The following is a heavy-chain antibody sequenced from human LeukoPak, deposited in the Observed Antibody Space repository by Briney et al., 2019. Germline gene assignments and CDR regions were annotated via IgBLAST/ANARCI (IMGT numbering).Heavy chain of an antibody. CDR2: IIPILGIA. D-gene: IGHD6-19*01. CDR3: ARDSSGWTNAFDI. Sequence: ASVKVSCRASGGTFSSYAISWVRQAPGQGLEWMGRIIPILGIANYAQKFQGSVTITADKSTSTAYMELSSLRSGDTAVYYCARDSSGWTNAFDIWGQGTMVTVSS. V-gene: IGHV1-69*04. CDR1: GGTFSSYA. J-gene: IGHJ3*02.